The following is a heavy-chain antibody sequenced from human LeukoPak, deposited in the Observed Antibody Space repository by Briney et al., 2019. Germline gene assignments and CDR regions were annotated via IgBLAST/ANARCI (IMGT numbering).Heavy chain of an antibody. CDR2: IIPILGIA. D-gene: IGHD3-22*01. V-gene: IGHV1-69*04. CDR1: GYTFTSYG. J-gene: IGHJ4*02. CDR3: ARDAYYYDSYELL. Sequence: GASVKVSCKASGYTFTSYGISWVRQAPGQGLEWMGRIIPILGIANYAQKFQGRVTITADKSTSTAYMELSSLRSEDTAVYYCARDAYYYDSYELLWGQGTLVTVSS.